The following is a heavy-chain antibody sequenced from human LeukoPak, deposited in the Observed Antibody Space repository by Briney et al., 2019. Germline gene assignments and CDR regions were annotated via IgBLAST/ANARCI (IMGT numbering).Heavy chain of an antibody. Sequence: GGSLRLSCAASGFTFSSYSMNWVRQAPGKGLEWVSAISGSGGGTYYADSVKGRFTISRDNSKNTLYLQMSSLRAEDTAVYYCAKDPYYDFWSAFDYWGQGTLVTVSS. V-gene: IGHV3-23*01. J-gene: IGHJ4*02. D-gene: IGHD3-3*01. CDR2: ISGSGGGT. CDR1: GFTFSSYS. CDR3: AKDPYYDFWSAFDY.